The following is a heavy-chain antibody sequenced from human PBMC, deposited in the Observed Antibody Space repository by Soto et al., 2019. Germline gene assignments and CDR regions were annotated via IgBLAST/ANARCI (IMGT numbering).Heavy chain of an antibody. Sequence: GASVKVSCKASGYTFTNYGVTWVRQAPGQGLEWMGWISSYNDHTRYAQNFQGRVTMTIDTSTNTAYVELRSLRSDDTAVYYCAGGYYHYFDYWGQGTLVTVSS. CDR2: ISSYNDHT. CDR3: AGGYYHYFDY. D-gene: IGHD3-22*01. CDR1: GYTFTNYG. J-gene: IGHJ4*02. V-gene: IGHV1-18*04.